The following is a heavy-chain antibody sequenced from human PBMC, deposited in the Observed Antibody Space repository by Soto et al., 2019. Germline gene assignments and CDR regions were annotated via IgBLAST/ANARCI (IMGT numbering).Heavy chain of an antibody. CDR1: GYTFTSYD. CDR3: ARGVRFGIVPAANTGVYYYYYMDV. CDR2: MNPNSGNT. V-gene: IGHV1-8*01. J-gene: IGHJ6*03. D-gene: IGHD2-2*01. Sequence: GASVKVSCKASGYTFTSYDINWVRQATGQGLEWMGWMNPNSGNTGYAQKFQGRVTMTRNTSISTAYMELSSLRSEDTAVYYCARGVRFGIVPAANTGVYYYYYMDVWGKGTTVNVAS.